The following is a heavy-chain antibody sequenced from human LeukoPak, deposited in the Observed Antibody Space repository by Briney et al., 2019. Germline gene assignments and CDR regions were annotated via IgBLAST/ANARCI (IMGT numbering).Heavy chain of an antibody. CDR2: IKQDGSEK. CDR1: GFDFSTQW. Sequence: PGGSLRLSCAASGFDFSTQWMSWVRQAPGKGLEWVANIKQDGSEKYYVDSVKGRFSISRDNSKNTLYLQMNSLRAEDTAVYYCARRAGAYSHPYDYWGQGTLVTVSS. CDR3: ARRAGAYSHPYDY. V-gene: IGHV3-7*03. D-gene: IGHD4/OR15-4a*01. J-gene: IGHJ4*02.